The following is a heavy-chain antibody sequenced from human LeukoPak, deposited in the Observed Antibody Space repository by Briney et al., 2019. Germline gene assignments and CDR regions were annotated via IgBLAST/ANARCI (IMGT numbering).Heavy chain of an antibody. Sequence: SETLSLTCTVSSGSVTSYYLSWIRQPAGKGLEWIGRIYTSGSTNYNPSLKSRVTMSVDTSKNQFSLKLSSVTAADKAVYYCARGRLDKSSSRPGLYYFDYWGQGTLVTVSS. V-gene: IGHV4-4*07. D-gene: IGHD6-6*01. CDR1: SGSVTSYY. CDR2: IYTSGST. J-gene: IGHJ4*02. CDR3: ARGRLDKSSSRPGLYYFDY.